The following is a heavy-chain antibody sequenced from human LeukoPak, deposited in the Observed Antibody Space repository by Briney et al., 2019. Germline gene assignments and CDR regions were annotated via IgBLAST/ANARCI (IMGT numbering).Heavy chain of an antibody. V-gene: IGHV4-38-2*02. Sequence: KSSETLSLTCTVSGYSISSGDYWGWIRQPPGKGLEWIGSIYHSGSTYYNPSLKSRVTISVDTSKNQCSLKLSSVTAADTAVYYCARVLRGLGDYWGQGTLVTVSS. CDR1: GYSISSGDY. CDR2: IYHSGST. J-gene: IGHJ4*02. D-gene: IGHD3-3*01. CDR3: ARVLRGLGDY.